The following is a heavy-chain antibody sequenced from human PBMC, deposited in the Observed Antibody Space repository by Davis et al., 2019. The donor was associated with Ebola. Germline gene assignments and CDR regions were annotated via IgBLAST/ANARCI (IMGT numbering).Heavy chain of an antibody. D-gene: IGHD3-16*01. CDR1: GFTFSSYG. V-gene: IGHV3-30*03. CDR2: ISYDGSNS. CDR3: ARGFGVKYDY. Sequence: SLKISCAASGFTFSSYGMHWVRQAPGKGLEGVAVISYDGSNSYYADSVKGRFTISRDNAKNSLYLQMNSMRAEDTAVYYCARGFGVKYDYWGQGTLATVSS. J-gene: IGHJ4*02.